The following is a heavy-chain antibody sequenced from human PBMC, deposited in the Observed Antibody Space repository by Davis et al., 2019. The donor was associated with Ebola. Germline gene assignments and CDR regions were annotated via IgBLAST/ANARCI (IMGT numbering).Heavy chain of an antibody. D-gene: IGHD6-13*01. CDR3: ARDRSGDSSSFDY. V-gene: IGHV3-33*01. CDR1: GFTFSSHG. J-gene: IGHJ4*02. Sequence: PGGSLRLSCAASGFTFSSHGMHWARQAPGKGLEWVAVIWYDGGKRDYVESVKGRFTISRDNSKNTLYLQMSSLRAEDTAVYYCARDRSGDSSSFDYWGQGTLVTVSS. CDR2: IWYDGGKR.